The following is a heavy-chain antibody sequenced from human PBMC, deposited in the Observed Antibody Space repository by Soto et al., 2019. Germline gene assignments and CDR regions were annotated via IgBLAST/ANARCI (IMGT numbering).Heavy chain of an antibody. V-gene: IGHV3-66*04. Sequence: PGGSLRLSCTVSGFTVSWNDMTWVRQAPGKGLEWVSLVFKSGTTYHADPVKGRFTISKGNSKNILYLQMNSLRAEDTAVYYCSRLYYPYIDAWAQGTTVTVSS. CDR1: GFTVSWND. J-gene: IGHJ6*03. CDR2: VFKSGTT. CDR3: SRLYYPYIDA.